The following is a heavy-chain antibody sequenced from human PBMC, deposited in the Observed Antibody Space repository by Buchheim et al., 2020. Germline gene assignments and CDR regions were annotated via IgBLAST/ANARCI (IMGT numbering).Heavy chain of an antibody. V-gene: IGHV4-61*01. CDR2: IFYSGST. CDR3: ARIVVIWSHMDV. Sequence: QVQLQESGPGLVKPSETLSLTCNVSSGSVRTGSHYWSWIQQSPGKGLEWIGYIFYSGSTNYNPSLKGRAILSIDASKNQFSLKLTSVTAADTAVYYCARIVVIWSHMDVWGRGTT. CDR1: SGSVRTGSHY. D-gene: IGHD2-2*01. J-gene: IGHJ6*03.